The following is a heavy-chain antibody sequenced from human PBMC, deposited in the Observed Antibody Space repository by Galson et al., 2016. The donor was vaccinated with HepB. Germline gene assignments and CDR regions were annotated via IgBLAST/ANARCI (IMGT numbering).Heavy chain of an antibody. CDR2: IRSKANSYAT. D-gene: IGHD6-19*01. CDR3: VRRWIAVADMGWGYFDYFDS. V-gene: IGHV3-73*01. Sequence: SLRLSCAASGFTFSDSGFHWVRQASGKGLEWVGRIRSKANSYATHYGASLNGRFTISRVDSRNTVYLQMNNLKSDDSAIYYCVRRWIAVADMGWGYFDYFDSWGQGTLVSVSS. CDR1: GFTFSDSG. J-gene: IGHJ4*02.